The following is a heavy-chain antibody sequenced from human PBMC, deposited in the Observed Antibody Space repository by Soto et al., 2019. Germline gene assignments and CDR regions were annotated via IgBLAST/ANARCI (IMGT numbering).Heavy chain of an antibody. Sequence: GGSLRLSCAGSGFTFSSHYMTWVRQAPGKGLEWVCSISGSGFSPYYADSVKGRFTISRDNSGKTVHLQVGRLRAEDTAVYYCTRDLAPWAMFSVLYWGQGSLVTVSS. CDR2: ISGSGFSP. J-gene: IGHJ4*02. V-gene: IGHV3-23*01. D-gene: IGHD3-10*02. CDR1: GFTFSSHY. CDR3: TRDLAPWAMFSVLY.